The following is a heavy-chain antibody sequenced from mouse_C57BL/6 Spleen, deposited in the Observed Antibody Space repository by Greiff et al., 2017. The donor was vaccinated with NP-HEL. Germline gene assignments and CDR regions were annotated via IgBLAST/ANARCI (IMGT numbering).Heavy chain of an antibody. J-gene: IGHJ4*01. CDR2: INPNNGGT. CDR1: GYTFTYYY. CDR3: ARFGPITTVVAPYAMDY. V-gene: IGHV1-26*01. Sequence: VQLQQSGPELVKPGASVKISCKASGYTFTYYYMNWVKQSHGKSLEWIGDINPNNGGTSYNQKFKGKATLTVDKSSSTAYMELRSLTSEDSAVYYCARFGPITTVVAPYAMDYWGQGTSVTVSS. D-gene: IGHD1-1*01.